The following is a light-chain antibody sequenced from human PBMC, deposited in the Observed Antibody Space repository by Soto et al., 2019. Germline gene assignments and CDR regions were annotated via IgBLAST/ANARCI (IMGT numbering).Light chain of an antibody. CDR3: QHRSNWYT. J-gene: IGKJ2*01. V-gene: IGKV3-11*01. CDR1: QSVSSY. Sequence: EIVLTQSPATLSLSPGERATLSCRASQSVSSYLAWYQQKPGQAPRLLIYDASNRATGIPARFSGSGSGTAFTLTISSLEPEDFAVYYCQHRSNWYTFGQGTKLEIK. CDR2: DAS.